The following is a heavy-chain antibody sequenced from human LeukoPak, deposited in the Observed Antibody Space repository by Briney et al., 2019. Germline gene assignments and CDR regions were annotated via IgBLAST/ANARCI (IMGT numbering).Heavy chain of an antibody. D-gene: IGHD6-19*01. Sequence: SETLSLTCTVSGGSINSYYWGWIRQPPGKGLEWIGSIYYSGSTYYNPSLKSRVTISVDTSKNQFSLKLSSVTAADTAVYYCVNSSPGGGWLVSGNFDYWGQGTLVTVSS. J-gene: IGHJ4*02. CDR2: IYYSGST. CDR3: VNSSPGGGWLVSGNFDY. V-gene: IGHV4-39*01. CDR1: GGSINSYY.